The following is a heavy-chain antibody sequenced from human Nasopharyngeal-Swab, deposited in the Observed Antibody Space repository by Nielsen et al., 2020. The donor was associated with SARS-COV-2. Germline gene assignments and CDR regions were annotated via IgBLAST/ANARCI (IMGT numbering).Heavy chain of an antibody. CDR1: GFTFSSYG. CDR2: IWYDGSNK. Sequence: GESLKIPCAASGFTFSSYGMHWVRQAPGKGLEWVAVIWYDGSNKYYADSVKGRFTISRDNSKNTLYLQMNSLRAEDTAVYYCARELAAAGTGGNWGQGTLVTVSS. D-gene: IGHD6-13*01. V-gene: IGHV3-33*01. CDR3: ARELAAAGTGGN. J-gene: IGHJ4*02.